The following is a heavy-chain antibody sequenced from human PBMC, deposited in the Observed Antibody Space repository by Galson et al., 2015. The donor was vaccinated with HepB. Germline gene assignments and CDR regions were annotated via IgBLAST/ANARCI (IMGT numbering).Heavy chain of an antibody. D-gene: IGHD3-9*01. CDR2: MNPNSGNT. Sequence: SCKASGYTFTSYDINWVRQATGQGLEWMGWMNPNSGNTGYAQKFQGRVTMTRNTSISTAYMELSSLRSEVTAVYYCARGPPYYEVLTGYPMGYYYGMDDWGQGTTVSVSS. CDR1: GYTFTSYD. V-gene: IGHV1-8*01. CDR3: ARGPPYYEVLTGYPMGYYYGMDD. J-gene: IGHJ6*02.